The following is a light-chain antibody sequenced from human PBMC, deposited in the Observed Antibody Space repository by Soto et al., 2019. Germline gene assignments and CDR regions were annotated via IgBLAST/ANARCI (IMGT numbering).Light chain of an antibody. CDR3: HQRQSWPRT. CDR2: QTS. Sequence: IVLTQSPATLSSFPGDRVTLSCRASQYINTRLAWYQHRPGQAPRLLIYQTSIRAAGIPARFSASGSGTDFTLTISDVQPEDFALYYCHQRQSWPRTFGQGTKVAIK. J-gene: IGKJ1*01. CDR1: QYINTR. V-gene: IGKV3-11*01.